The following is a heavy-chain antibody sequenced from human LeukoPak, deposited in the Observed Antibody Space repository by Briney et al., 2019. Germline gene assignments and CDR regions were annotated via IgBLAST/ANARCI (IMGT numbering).Heavy chain of an antibody. CDR3: ARGYGDD. J-gene: IGHJ4*02. CDR1: GFTFSSYS. V-gene: IGHV3-48*04. D-gene: IGHD1-1*01. Sequence: PGGSLRLSCATSGFTFSSYSMNWVRQAPGKGLEWVSYISGDGTTIYYADSVKGRFTISRDNAKNSLYLRMNSLRAEDTAVYYCARGYGDDWGQGTLVTVSS. CDR2: ISGDGTTI.